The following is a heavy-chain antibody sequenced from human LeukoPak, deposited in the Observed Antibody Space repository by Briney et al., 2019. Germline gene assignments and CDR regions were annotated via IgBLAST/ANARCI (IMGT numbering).Heavy chain of an antibody. D-gene: IGHD1-26*01. CDR1: GFTFSSYA. Sequence: GTSLTLSCAASGFTFSSYAMHWVRQAPGKGLEWVAVISYDGSNKYYADSVKGRFTISRDNSKNTLYLQMNSLRAEDTAVYYCLGGELLLGDAFDIWGQGTMVTVSS. CDR2: ISYDGSNK. CDR3: LGGELLLGDAFDI. V-gene: IGHV3-30-3*01. J-gene: IGHJ3*02.